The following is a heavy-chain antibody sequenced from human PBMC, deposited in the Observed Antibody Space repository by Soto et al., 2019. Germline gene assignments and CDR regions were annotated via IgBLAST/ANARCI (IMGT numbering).Heavy chain of an antibody. V-gene: IGHV1-2*02. Sequence: QLHLVQSGAVVKKPGASVTVSCSASGYPVTAYYMHWVRQAPGRGLEWMVGINPATGAAKYTQTFPGRVTMTRDTSTSTVFMELIGLTSEDTDVFYWARGGGVGVAGSAAFDMWGQGTLVTVSS. J-gene: IGHJ3*02. CDR2: INPATGAA. D-gene: IGHD3-3*01. CDR1: GYPVTAYY. CDR3: ARGGGVGVAGSAAFDM.